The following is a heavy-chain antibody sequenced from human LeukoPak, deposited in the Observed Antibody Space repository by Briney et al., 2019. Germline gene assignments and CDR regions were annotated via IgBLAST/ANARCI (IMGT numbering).Heavy chain of an antibody. Sequence: ASVKVSCKASGYTFTSYDINWVRQATGQGLEWMGWMNPNSGNTGYAQKFQGRVTITRNTSISTAYMELSSLRSEDTAVYYCARVYRSGMLMGFDYWGQGTLVTVSS. J-gene: IGHJ4*02. CDR3: ARVYRSGMLMGFDY. CDR1: GYTFTSYD. CDR2: MNPNSGNT. D-gene: IGHD6-19*01. V-gene: IGHV1-8*03.